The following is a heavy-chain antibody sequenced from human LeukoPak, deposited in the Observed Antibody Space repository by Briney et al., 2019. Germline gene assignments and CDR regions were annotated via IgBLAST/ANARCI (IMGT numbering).Heavy chain of an antibody. Sequence: SETLSLTCTVSGGTTTGYYWTWIRQFPGEGLEWIGYVFYNGRTSYNPFLKTRVTISMDTSRTQFSLRLSSVTAADTAVYYCARHMAVTYDAFDIWGQGTMVTVSS. J-gene: IGHJ3*02. CDR2: VFYNGRT. V-gene: IGHV4-59*08. CDR3: ARHMAVTYDAFDI. D-gene: IGHD6-19*01. CDR1: GGTTTGYY.